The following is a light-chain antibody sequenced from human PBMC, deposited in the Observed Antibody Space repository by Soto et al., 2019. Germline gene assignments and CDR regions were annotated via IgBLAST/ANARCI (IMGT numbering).Light chain of an antibody. Sequence: DIVLTQSPGTLSLSPGETATLSCRASQNVDNAYVAWYQQRPGQAPRLLIHGASTRATGIPDRFGGSGSGTDFARTVSRLEPEDFAVYYCQQYGSSPYTFGQGTKLEIK. CDR1: QNVDNAY. V-gene: IGKV3-20*01. CDR2: GAS. J-gene: IGKJ2*01. CDR3: QQYGSSPYT.